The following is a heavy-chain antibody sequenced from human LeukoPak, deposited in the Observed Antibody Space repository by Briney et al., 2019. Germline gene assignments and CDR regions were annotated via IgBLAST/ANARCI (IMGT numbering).Heavy chain of an antibody. CDR2: INHSGST. J-gene: IGHJ5*02. CDR3: ARGFGSGAWNWFDP. V-gene: IGHV4-34*01. Sequence: PETLSLTCAVYGGSFSGYYWSWIRQPPGKGLEWIGEINHSGSTNYNPSLKSRVTISVDTSKNQFSLKLSSVTAADTAVYYCARGFGSGAWNWFDPWGQGTLVTVSS. D-gene: IGHD2-15*01. CDR1: GGSFSGYY.